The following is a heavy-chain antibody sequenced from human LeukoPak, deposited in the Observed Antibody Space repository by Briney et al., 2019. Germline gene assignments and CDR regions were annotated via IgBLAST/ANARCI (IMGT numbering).Heavy chain of an antibody. CDR2: IIPIFGTA. D-gene: IGHD2-2*01. J-gene: IGHJ6*02. V-gene: IGHV1-69*13. CDR3: AREGTLGYCSSTSCPVNYYYYGMDV. CDR1: GYTFTGYY. Sequence: SVKVSCKASGYTFTGYYMHWVRQAPGQGLEWMGGIIPIFGTANYAQKFQGRVTITADESTSTAYMELSSPRSEDTAVYYCAREGTLGYCSSTSCPVNYYYYGMDVWGQGTTVTVSS.